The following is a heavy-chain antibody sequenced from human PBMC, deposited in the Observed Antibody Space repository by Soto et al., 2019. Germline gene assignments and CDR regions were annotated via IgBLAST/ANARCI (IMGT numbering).Heavy chain of an antibody. CDR2: MNSDGSGS. CDR3: ARGDCVGGTCYSLAGSFYYYTDV. J-gene: IGHJ6*03. CDR1: GFTFSNYW. Sequence: EVQLVESGGGLVQPGGSLRLSCAASGFTFSNYWMYWVRQAPGKGLEWVSRMNSDGSGSSHADSVKGRLTISRDNVKNTLYLPMDSPRADDTAVYYCARGDCVGGTCYSLAGSFYYYTDVWGKGTRVTVFS. V-gene: IGHV3-74*02. D-gene: IGHD2-15*01.